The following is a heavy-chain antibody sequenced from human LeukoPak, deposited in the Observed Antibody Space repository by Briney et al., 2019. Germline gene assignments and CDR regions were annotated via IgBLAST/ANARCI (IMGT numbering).Heavy chain of an antibody. D-gene: IGHD3-22*01. CDR1: GGTFSSYA. CDR2: VSAYNGNT. CDR3: ATGDDSSGSIDY. J-gene: IGHJ4*02. Sequence: ASVKVSCKASGGTFSSYAISWVRQAPGQGLEWMGWVSAYNGNTNYAQKLQGRVTMTTDTSTRTVYMELRSLRSDDTAVYYCATGDDSSGSIDYWGQGTLVTVSS. V-gene: IGHV1-18*01.